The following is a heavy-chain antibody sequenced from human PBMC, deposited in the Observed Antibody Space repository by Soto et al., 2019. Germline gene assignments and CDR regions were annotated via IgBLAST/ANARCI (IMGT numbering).Heavy chain of an antibody. J-gene: IGHJ5*02. CDR1: GYSFTSYW. D-gene: IGHD6-13*01. CDR3: VRQRVAAAGTGFAWFDP. V-gene: IGHV5-51*01. CDR2: IYPGDSDT. Sequence: GESLKISCKGSGYSFTSYWIGWVRQMPGKGLEWMGIIYPGDSDTRYSPSFQGQVTISADKSISTAYLQWSSLKASDTAMYYCVRQRVAAAGTGFAWFDPWGEGTLVTVS.